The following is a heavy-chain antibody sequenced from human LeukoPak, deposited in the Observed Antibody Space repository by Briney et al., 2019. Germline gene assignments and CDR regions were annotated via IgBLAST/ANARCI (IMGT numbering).Heavy chain of an antibody. CDR1: GYSFSTYW. CDR3: ARPMVRGAIGAFDI. V-gene: IGHV5-51*01. J-gene: IGHJ3*02. Sequence: GESLKISCKGSGYSFSTYWIGWVRQMPGKGLEWMGIIYPSDSDTRYSPSFQGQVTTSADKSNSTAYLQWSSLKASDTAMYYCARPMVRGAIGAFDIWGQGTMVTVSS. CDR2: IYPSDSDT. D-gene: IGHD3-10*01.